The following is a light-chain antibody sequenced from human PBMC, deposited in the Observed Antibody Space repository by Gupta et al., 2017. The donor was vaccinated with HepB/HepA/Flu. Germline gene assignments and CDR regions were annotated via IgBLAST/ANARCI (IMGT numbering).Light chain of an antibody. V-gene: IGKV1-39*01. Sequence: DIQMTQSPSSLSASVGDRVTITCRASQSISSYLNWYQQKPGKAPKLLIYAASSLQSGVPSRFSGSGSGTDFTLTISSLQPEDFATYYWQQSDSTPPTFHQGTKVEIK. CDR3: QQSDSTPPT. CDR2: AAS. CDR1: QSISSY. J-gene: IGKJ1*01.